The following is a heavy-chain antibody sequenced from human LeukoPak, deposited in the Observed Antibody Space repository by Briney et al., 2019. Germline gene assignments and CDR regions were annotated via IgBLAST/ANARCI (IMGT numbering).Heavy chain of an antibody. D-gene: IGHD2-2*01. V-gene: IGHV4-39*01. CDR3: ARHYLSDGILSTFDP. Sequence: PSETLSLTCTVSGGSISSSPYYWGWIHQPPGKGLEWIGTIYYRGSTYSNPSLNSRVTISLDTSKNQFSLRLRSVTAADTALYYCARHYLSDGILSTFDPWGQGTLVTVSS. CDR1: GGSISSSPYY. J-gene: IGHJ5*02. CDR2: IYYRGST.